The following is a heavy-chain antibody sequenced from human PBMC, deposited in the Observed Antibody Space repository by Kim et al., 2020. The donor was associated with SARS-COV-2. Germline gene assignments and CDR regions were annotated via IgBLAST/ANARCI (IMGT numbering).Heavy chain of an antibody. CDR1: GGSISSYY. D-gene: IGHD3-9*01. V-gene: IGHV4-59*01. J-gene: IGHJ6*02. CDR2: IYYSGST. CDR3: ARGPGRYFDWLSYMRYGMDV. Sequence: SETLSLTCTVSGGSISSYYWSWIRQPPGKGLEWIGYIYYSGSTNYNPSLKSRVTISVDTSKNQFSLKLSSVTAADTAVYYCARGPGRYFDWLSYMRYGMDVWGQGTTVTVSS.